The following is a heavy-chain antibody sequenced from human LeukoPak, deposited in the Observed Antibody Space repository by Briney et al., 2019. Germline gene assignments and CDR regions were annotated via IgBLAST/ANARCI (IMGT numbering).Heavy chain of an antibody. V-gene: IGHV3-74*01. CDR2: IRNDAIVA. J-gene: IGHJ6*04. D-gene: IGHD3-10*01. CDR3: VRDRGYADV. Sequence: GGSLRLSCTASGFTFRNYWMEWVRHAPGKGLVSVSRIRNDAIVADYADSVRGRFTISRDNAKDTLYLQMNSLRADDTAVYYCVRDRGYADVWGKGTTVTVSS. CDR1: GFTFRNYW.